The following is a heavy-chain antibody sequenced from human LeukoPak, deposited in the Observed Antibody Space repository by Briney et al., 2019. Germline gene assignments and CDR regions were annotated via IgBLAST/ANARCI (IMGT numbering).Heavy chain of an antibody. CDR2: IKQDGGEK. CDR1: GFTFSDYW. V-gene: IGHV3-7*01. D-gene: IGHD2-15*01. J-gene: IGHJ4*02. CDR3: VRRLVVAGVGDY. Sequence: GGSLRLSCAASGFTFSDYWMSWARQAPGKGLEWVASIKQDGGEKNYVDSVKGRFTVSRDNAKNSLFLQINSLRAEDTAVYYCVRRLVVAGVGDYWGQGTLVTVSS.